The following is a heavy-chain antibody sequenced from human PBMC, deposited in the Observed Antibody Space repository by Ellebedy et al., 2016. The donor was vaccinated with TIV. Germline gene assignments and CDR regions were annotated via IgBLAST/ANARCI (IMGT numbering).Heavy chain of an antibody. CDR2: INPSGGST. D-gene: IGHD6-19*01. CDR1: GYTFSTYY. Sequence: AASVKVSCKASGYTFSTYYMHWVRQAPGQGLERLGIINPSGGSTTYAQNLQGRVTMTRDTSTTTVYMGLSSLRSEDTAVYYCAKSRSSGWLHTPDYWGQGTLVIVSS. V-gene: IGHV1-46*04. J-gene: IGHJ4*02. CDR3: AKSRSSGWLHTPDY.